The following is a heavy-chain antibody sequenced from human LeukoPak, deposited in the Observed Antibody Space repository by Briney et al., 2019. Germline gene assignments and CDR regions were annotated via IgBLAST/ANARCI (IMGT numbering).Heavy chain of an antibody. V-gene: IGHV3-21*01. Sequence: GGSLRLSCAASGFTFSNYSMNWVRQAPGKGLEWVSSISSSSSYIYYADSVKGRFTISRDNAKNSLYLQMNSLRAEDTAVYYCAREVVPAAMIPGYYYGMDVWGQGTTVTVSS. CDR1: GFTFSNYS. CDR3: AREVVPAAMIPGYYYGMDV. CDR2: ISSSSSYI. D-gene: IGHD2-2*01. J-gene: IGHJ6*02.